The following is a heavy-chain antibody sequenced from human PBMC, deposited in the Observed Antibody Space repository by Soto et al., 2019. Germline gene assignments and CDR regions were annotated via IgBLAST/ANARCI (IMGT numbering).Heavy chain of an antibody. V-gene: IGHV3-30*18. D-gene: IGHD6-19*01. CDR1: GFTFSSYG. CDR3: AKGPQGGLENWLVAY. Sequence: QVQLVESGGGVVQPGRSLRLSCAASGFTFSSYGMHWVRQAPGKGLEWVAVISYDGSNKYYADSVKGRFTISRDNSKNTLYLQMNSLRAEDTAVYYCAKGPQGGLENWLVAYWGQGTLVTVSS. J-gene: IGHJ4*02. CDR2: ISYDGSNK.